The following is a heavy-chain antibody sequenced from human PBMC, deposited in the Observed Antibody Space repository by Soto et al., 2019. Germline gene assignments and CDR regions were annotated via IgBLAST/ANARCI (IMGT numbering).Heavy chain of an antibody. V-gene: IGHV3-23*01. D-gene: IGHD3-10*01. CDR1: GFTLGRYG. CDR3: AKDRDYPRDYFHY. J-gene: IGHJ4*02. CDR2: VSPNGQGI. Sequence: LRLSCAASGFTLGRYGMSWVRQAPGKGLEWVSAVSPNGQGIYYADSVRGRFTISRDFSKNTVFLHMDSLRAEDTAVYYCAKDRDYPRDYFHYWGQGTLVTVSS.